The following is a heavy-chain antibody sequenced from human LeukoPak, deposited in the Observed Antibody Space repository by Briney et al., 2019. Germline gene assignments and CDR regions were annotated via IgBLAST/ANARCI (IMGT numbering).Heavy chain of an antibody. Sequence: PSETLSLTCTVSGRSISSYYWSWIRQPAGKGLEWIGRIYTSGSTNYNPSLKSRVTISVDTSKNQFSLKLSSVTAAATAVYYCARGGFVVVTASTRLAYYMDVWGKGTTVTVSS. CDR2: IYTSGST. V-gene: IGHV4-4*07. D-gene: IGHD2-21*02. CDR3: ARGGFVVVTASTRLAYYMDV. J-gene: IGHJ6*03. CDR1: GRSISSYY.